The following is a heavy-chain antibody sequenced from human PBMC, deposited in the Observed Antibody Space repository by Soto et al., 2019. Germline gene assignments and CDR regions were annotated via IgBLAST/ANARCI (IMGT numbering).Heavy chain of an antibody. Sequence: ASVKVSCKASGYTFTSYDINWVRQATGQGLEWMGWMNPNSGNTGYAQKFQGRVTMTRNTSISTAYMELSSLRSEDTAVYYCARVFYDYIWGSYRYAFDYWGQGTLVTVSS. CDR2: MNPNSGNT. CDR1: GYTFTSYD. V-gene: IGHV1-8*01. D-gene: IGHD3-16*02. CDR3: ARVFYDYIWGSYRYAFDY. J-gene: IGHJ4*02.